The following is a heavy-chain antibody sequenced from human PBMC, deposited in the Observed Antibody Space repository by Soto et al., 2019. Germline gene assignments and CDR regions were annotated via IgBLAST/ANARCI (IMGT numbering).Heavy chain of an antibody. CDR1: GGSSSSSSFY. Sequence: SETLSLTCTVSGGSSSSSSFYWGWIRQPPGKGLEWIGSIYHRGSTYYSPSLKSRVTISVDTSKNQFSLKLSSVTAADTAIYYCARPSSLLTVTKADPDDYWGEGTLVTVSS. D-gene: IGHD4-17*01. V-gene: IGHV4-39*01. CDR3: ARPSSLLTVTKADPDDY. J-gene: IGHJ4*02. CDR2: IYHRGST.